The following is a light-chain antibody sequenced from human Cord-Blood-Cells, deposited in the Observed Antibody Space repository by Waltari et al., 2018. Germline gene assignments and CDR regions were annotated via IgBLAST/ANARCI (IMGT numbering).Light chain of an antibody. CDR2: DVS. Sequence: QSALTQPRSVSGSPRQSVTISCTGTSSDVGGYNYVSWYPQHPGKAPKLMIYDVSKRPSGVPDRFSGSKSGNTASLTISGLQAEDEADYYCCSYAGSYTYVFGTGTKVTVL. V-gene: IGLV2-11*01. J-gene: IGLJ1*01. CDR3: CSYAGSYTYV. CDR1: SSDVGGYNY.